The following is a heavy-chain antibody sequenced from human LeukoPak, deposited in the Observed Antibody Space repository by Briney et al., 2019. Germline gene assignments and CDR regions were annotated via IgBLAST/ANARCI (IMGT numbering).Heavy chain of an antibody. Sequence: PGGSLRLSCAASGFTFSNAWMSWVRQAPGKGLEWVGRIKSKTDGGTTDCAVPVKGRFTVSRDDSKNTLYLQMNSLKTEDTAVYFCTTVNYAAFDIWGQGTMVTVSS. CDR1: GFTFSNAW. CDR2: IKSKTDGGTT. CDR3: TTVNYAAFDI. D-gene: IGHD1-7*01. V-gene: IGHV3-15*01. J-gene: IGHJ3*02.